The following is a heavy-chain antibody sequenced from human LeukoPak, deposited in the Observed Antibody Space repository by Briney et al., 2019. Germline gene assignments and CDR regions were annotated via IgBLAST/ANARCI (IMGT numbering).Heavy chain of an antibody. CDR2: MISARGSI. J-gene: IGHJ4*02. D-gene: IGHD2-2*01. Sequence: GGSLRLSCAASGFTFSSYSMNWVRQAPGKGLEWVSYMISARGSIYYADSVKGRFTISRDNAKNSLFLQMNSLRAEDTAVYYCARLPAYCSSTSCYYDYWGQGTLVTVSS. CDR3: ARLPAYCSSTSCYYDY. V-gene: IGHV3-48*04. CDR1: GFTFSSYS.